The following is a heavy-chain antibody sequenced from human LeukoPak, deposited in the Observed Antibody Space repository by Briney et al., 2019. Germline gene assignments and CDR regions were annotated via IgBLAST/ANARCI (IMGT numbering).Heavy chain of an antibody. Sequence: GGSLRLSCAASGFTFSSYEMSYISSSGSTIYYADSVKGRFTISRDNAKNSLYLQMNSLGPEDTAVYFCARDPYSGSYGSYYYYYMDVWGKGTTVTVSS. CDR3: ARDPYSGSYGSYYYYYMDV. V-gene: IGHV3-48*03. J-gene: IGHJ6*03. CDR1: GFTFSSYE. D-gene: IGHD1-26*01. CDR2: ISSSGSTI.